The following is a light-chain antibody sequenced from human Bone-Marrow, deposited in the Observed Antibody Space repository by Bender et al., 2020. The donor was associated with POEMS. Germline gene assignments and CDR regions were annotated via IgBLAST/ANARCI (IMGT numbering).Light chain of an antibody. CDR2: YDD. V-gene: IGLV1-36*01. CDR1: NSNIGSNA. CDR3: SSYAGSNNYV. J-gene: IGLJ1*01. Sequence: QSVLTQPPSVSESPGQRVTIACSGSNSNIGSNAVNWYQQLPGQAPKLLIYYDDMLTAGVSDRFSGSKSGNTASLTVSGLQAEDEADYYCSSYAGSNNYVFGIGTKVTVL.